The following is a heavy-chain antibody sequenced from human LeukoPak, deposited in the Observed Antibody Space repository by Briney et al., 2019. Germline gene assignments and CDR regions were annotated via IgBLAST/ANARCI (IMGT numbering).Heavy chain of an antibody. J-gene: IGHJ5*02. V-gene: IGHV1-2*02. D-gene: IGHD3-10*01. CDR2: INPNSGGT. CDR1: GYTFTGYY. CDR3: ARATAMVRGVIIRRDWFDP. Sequence: ASVKVSCKASGYTFTGYYMHWVRQAPGQGLEWMGWINPNSGGTNYAQKFQGRVTMTRDTSISTAYMELSRLRSDDTALYYRARATAMVRGVIIRRDWFDPWGQGTLVTVSS.